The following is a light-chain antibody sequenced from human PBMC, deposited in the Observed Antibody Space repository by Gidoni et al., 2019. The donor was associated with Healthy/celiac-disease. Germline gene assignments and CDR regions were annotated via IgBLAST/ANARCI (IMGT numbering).Light chain of an antibody. CDR1: QSVSSY. CDR3: QQRSNWPRGVT. CDR2: DAS. J-gene: IGKJ3*01. Sequence: EIVLTQSPATLSLSPGERATLSCRASQSVSSYLAWYQQKPGQAPRLLIYDASNRATGIPARFSGSGSGTDFTRTISSLEPEDFAVYYCQQRSNWPRGVTFGPGTKVDIK. V-gene: IGKV3-11*01.